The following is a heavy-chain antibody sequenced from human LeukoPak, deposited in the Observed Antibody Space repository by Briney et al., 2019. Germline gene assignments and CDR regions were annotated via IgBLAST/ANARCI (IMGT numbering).Heavy chain of an antibody. CDR1: GFTFSSYG. J-gene: IGHJ4*02. V-gene: IGHV3-30*02. Sequence: GGSLKLSCAASGFTFSSYGMHWVRQAPGKGLEWVAFIRYDGSNKYYADSVKGRFTISRDNSKNTLYLQMNSLRAEDTAVYYCAKDLSSWTTVTPYYFDYWGQGTLVTVSS. D-gene: IGHD4-17*01. CDR2: IRYDGSNK. CDR3: AKDLSSWTTVTPYYFDY.